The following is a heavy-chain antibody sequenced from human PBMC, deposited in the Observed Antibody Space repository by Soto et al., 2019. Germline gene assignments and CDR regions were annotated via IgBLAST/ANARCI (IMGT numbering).Heavy chain of an antibody. CDR1: GGTFSSHV. J-gene: IGHJ4*02. D-gene: IGHD3-10*01. CDR2: IMPIIGTA. Sequence: QVQLVQSGAEVKKPGSSVKVSCKASGGTFSSHVFNWVRQAPGQGLEWMGGIMPIIGTANYAQKFQGRVTIPADESTSTADMELSSLRSEETAVYYCARALEFRDGNISHLDYWGQGTLVTVSS. CDR3: ARALEFRDGNISHLDY. V-gene: IGHV1-69*01.